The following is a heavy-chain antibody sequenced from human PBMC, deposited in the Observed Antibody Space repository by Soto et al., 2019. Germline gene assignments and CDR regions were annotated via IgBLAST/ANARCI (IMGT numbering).Heavy chain of an antibody. CDR2: ISAYNGNT. V-gene: IGHV1-18*01. D-gene: IGHD7-27*01. CDR1: GYTFTSYG. Sequence: ASVKVSCKASGYTFTSYGISWVRQAPGQGLEWMGWISAYNGNTNYAQKLQGRVTMTTDTATSASYMELRSLRSYDTAVYYCARDVPNWGSFDAFDIWGQVTMVTVSS. CDR3: ARDVPNWGSFDAFDI. J-gene: IGHJ3*02.